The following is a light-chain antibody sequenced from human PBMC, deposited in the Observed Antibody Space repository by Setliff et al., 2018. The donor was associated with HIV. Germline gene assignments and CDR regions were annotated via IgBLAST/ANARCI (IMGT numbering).Light chain of an antibody. J-gene: IGLJ2*01. V-gene: IGLV2-14*01. CDR2: GVT. CDR1: KRDIGGYNS. Sequence: QSALTQPASVSGSPRQSITISCSGTKRDIGGYNSVSWYQQHPGKVPKLIIYGVTNRPSGVSDRFSGSKSGNTASLTISGLQAEDEATYYCGSYTTRNTLIFGGGTKGTVL. CDR3: GSYTTRNTLI.